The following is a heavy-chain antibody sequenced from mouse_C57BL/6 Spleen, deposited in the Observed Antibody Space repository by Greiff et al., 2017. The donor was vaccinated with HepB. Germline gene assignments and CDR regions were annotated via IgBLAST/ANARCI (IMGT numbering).Heavy chain of an antibody. J-gene: IGHJ4*01. D-gene: IGHD1-1*01. Sequence: VQLQQSGPELVKPGASVKISCKASGYSFSSYWMNWVKQRPGKGLEWIGRIYPGDGATNYNGKFKGKATLTADQSSSTAYMQLSSLTSEDSAVYCGAGELTGDYYAMDYWGQGTSVTVSS. CDR1: GYSFSSYW. V-gene: IGHV1-82*01. CDR2: IYPGDGAT. CDR3: AGELTGDYYAMDY.